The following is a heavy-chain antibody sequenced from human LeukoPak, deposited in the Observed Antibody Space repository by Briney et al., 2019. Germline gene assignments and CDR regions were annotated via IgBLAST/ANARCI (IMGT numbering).Heavy chain of an antibody. Sequence: GDSLKISCKVSGHSFTSYWIGWVRQMPGKGLEWMGIIYPGDSDTRHSPSFQGQVTISADKSIRTAYLQSASLKTSDTAMYYCARHCYDSSGYYRYYYYYMDVWGKGTTVTVSS. CDR2: IYPGDSDT. J-gene: IGHJ6*03. D-gene: IGHD3-22*01. CDR3: ARHCYDSSGYYRYYYYYMDV. V-gene: IGHV5-51*01. CDR1: GHSFTSYW.